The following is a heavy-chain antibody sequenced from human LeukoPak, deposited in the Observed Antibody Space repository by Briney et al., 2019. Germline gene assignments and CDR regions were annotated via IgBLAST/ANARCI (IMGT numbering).Heavy chain of an antibody. CDR2: IYYSGST. CDR1: GGSISSYY. D-gene: IGHD3-10*01. Sequence: SETLSLTCTVSGGSISSYYWSWIRQPPGKGLEWIGYIYYSGSTNYNPSLKSRVTMSVDTSKNQFSLKLSSVTAADTAVYYCARVGRSYYNEPIDYWGQGTLVTVSS. J-gene: IGHJ4*02. CDR3: ARVGRSYYNEPIDY. V-gene: IGHV4-59*12.